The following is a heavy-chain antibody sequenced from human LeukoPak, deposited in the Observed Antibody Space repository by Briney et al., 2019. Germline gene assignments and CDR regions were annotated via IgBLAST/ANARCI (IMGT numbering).Heavy chain of an antibody. D-gene: IGHD6-19*01. Sequence: VGALRLSCAASGFTFNSYWMTWGRHAPGEGRGWVADIKQDGSDKYYAGSVKGRFSISRDNAKNSLYLQMNSLRAEDTAVYFCARYNSAWKTDDYWGQGTLVTVSS. CDR2: IKQDGSDK. V-gene: IGHV3-7*05. CDR1: GFTFNSYW. J-gene: IGHJ4*02. CDR3: ARYNSAWKTDDY.